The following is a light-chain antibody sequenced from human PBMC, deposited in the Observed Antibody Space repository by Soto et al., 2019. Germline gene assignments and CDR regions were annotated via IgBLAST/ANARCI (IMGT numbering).Light chain of an antibody. J-gene: IGLJ1*01. V-gene: IGLV1-40*01. CDR3: QSFDSSLSALYA. Sequence: LTQPPSVSGAPGQRVTISCIGATSDVHWYQHLPGAAPKLLIYDNKNRPSGVPDRFSGSRSGTSASLAITGLQAEDEADYYCQSFDSSLSALYAFGTGTKVTVL. CDR1: GATSD. CDR2: DNK.